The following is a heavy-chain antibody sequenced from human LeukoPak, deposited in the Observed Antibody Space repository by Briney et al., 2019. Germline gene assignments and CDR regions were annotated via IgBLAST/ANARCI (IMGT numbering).Heavy chain of an antibody. D-gene: IGHD5-18*01. CDR3: AKFRGYSYGFDPFDY. J-gene: IGHJ4*02. V-gene: IGHV3-30*02. CDR2: IRYDGSNK. CDR1: GFTFNSYT. Sequence: GGSLRLSCAASGFTFNSYTMSWVRLAPGKGLEWVAFIRYDGSNKYYADSVKGRFTISRDNSKNTLYLQMNSLRAEDTAVYYCAKFRGYSYGFDPFDYWGQGTLVTVSS.